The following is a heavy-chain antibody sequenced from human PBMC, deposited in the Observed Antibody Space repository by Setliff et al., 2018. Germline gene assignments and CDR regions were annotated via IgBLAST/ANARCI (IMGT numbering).Heavy chain of an antibody. J-gene: IGHJ4*02. Sequence: ASVKVSCKASGYTFTSYGISWVRQAPGQGLEWMGWISAYNGNTNYAQKLQGRVTMTTDTSTSTAYMELRSLRAEDTAVYYCAKGERGYYCSGGSCSHYFDYWGQGTLVTGLL. CDR1: GYTFTSYG. CDR2: ISAYNGNT. V-gene: IGHV1-18*01. D-gene: IGHD2-15*01. CDR3: AKGERGYYCSGGSCSHYFDY.